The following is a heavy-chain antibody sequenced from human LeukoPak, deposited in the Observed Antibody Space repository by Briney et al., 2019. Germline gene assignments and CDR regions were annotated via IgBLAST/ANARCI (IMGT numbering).Heavy chain of an antibody. CDR1: GGSISISSYY. CDR2: IYYSGST. Sequence: SETLSLTCTVSGGSISISSYYWGWIRQPPGKGLEWIGSIYYSGSTYYNPSHKSRVTISVDTSKNHFSLKLSSVTAADTAVYYCARSPDYYGSGSYLVSYYFDYWGQGTLVTVSS. CDR3: ARSPDYYGSGSYLVSYYFDY. J-gene: IGHJ4*02. D-gene: IGHD3-10*01. V-gene: IGHV4-39*02.